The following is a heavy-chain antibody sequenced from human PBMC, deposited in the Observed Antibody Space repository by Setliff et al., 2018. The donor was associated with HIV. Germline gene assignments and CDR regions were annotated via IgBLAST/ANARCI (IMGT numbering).Heavy chain of an antibody. V-gene: IGHV4-61*09. CDR2: IHTTGST. J-gene: IGHJ5*02. Sequence: SETLSLTCSVSGDSISSGSYYWSWIRLPAGKGLEWIGQIHTTGSTNYNPSLESRLTISIDTSKNQFSLKLNSVTATDTAVYYCARRTFGSGRLDPWGQGTLGTVSS. CDR1: GDSISSGSYY. CDR3: ARRTFGSGRLDP. D-gene: IGHD3-16*01.